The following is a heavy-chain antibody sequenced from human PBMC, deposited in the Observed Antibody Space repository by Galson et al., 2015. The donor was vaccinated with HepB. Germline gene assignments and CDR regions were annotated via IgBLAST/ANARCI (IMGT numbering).Heavy chain of an antibody. J-gene: IGHJ2*01. CDR1: GFIFNTYA. D-gene: IGHD2-15*01. Sequence: SLRLSCAGSGFIFNTYAMDWVRQAPGKGLEWVSTINSRDDSTHYTDSVKGRFTISRDNSKNTLFLLMNNLRDEDTAMYFCATIPGEWWELAASPSYWYFDLWGRGTLVTVSS. CDR3: ATIPGEWWELAASPSYWYFDL. CDR2: INSRDDST. V-gene: IGHV3-23*01.